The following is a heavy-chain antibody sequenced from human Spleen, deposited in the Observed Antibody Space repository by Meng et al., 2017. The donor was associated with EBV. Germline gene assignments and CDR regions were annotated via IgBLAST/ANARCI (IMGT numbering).Heavy chain of an antibody. Sequence: QVAHVQSGPEVEEPGGSVQVSCKTSGYTFSNYGLSWVRQAPGQGLEWIGWISAYNGDTNSAPKFQGRVIMTRDSSTTTVSMELRNLRSDDTAVYYCARDRDIEMATDWGQGTLVTVSS. J-gene: IGHJ4*02. CDR2: ISAYNGDT. CDR1: GYTFSNYG. D-gene: IGHD5-24*01. V-gene: IGHV1-18*01. CDR3: ARDRDIEMATD.